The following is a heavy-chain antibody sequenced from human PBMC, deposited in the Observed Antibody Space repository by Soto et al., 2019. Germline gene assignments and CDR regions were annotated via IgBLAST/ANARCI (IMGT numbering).Heavy chain of an antibody. Sequence: EVQLLESGGGLIQPGGSLRLSCEASGFTFSNYGMTWVRLAPGKGLEWVSTISGSGGRTFCADPVKGRFTISRDNSKNTLYLQMNSLRAEDTAVYDWAKEMIASTLADFLDFWGQGTLVTVSS. CDR2: ISGSGGRT. CDR3: AKEMIASTLADFLDF. V-gene: IGHV3-23*01. CDR1: GFTFSNYG. J-gene: IGHJ4*02. D-gene: IGHD2-21*01.